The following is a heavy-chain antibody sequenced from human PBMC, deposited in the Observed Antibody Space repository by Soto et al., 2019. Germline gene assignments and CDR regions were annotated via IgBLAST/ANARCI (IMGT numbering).Heavy chain of an antibody. CDR3: TRGDV. V-gene: IGHV3-7*01. CDR2: IKQDGSGK. CDR1: GVSVRNYG. J-gene: IGHJ6*04. Sequence: GGSLRLSCAASGVSVRNYGMSWVRQAPGKGLEWVANIKQDGSGKYYVDSVKGRFTISRDNTKNSLYLQVNSLRVEDTAVYYCTRGDVWGKGTTVTVSS.